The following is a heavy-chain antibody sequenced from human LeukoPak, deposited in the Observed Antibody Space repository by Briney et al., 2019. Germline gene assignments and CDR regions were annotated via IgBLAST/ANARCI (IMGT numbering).Heavy chain of an antibody. D-gene: IGHD2-2*03. CDR2: IYTSGST. V-gene: IGHV4-4*07. Sequence: SETLSLTCTVSGGSISSYYWSWIRQPAGKGLEWIGRIYTSGSTNYNPSLKSRVTMSVDTSKNQFSLKLSSVTAADTAVYYCARGLGYCSSTSCQNFDYWGQGTLVTVSS. CDR1: GGSISSYY. CDR3: ARGLGYCSSTSCQNFDY. J-gene: IGHJ4*02.